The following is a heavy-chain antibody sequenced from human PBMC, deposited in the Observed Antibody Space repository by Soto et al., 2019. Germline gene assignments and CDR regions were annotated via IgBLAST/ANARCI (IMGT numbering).Heavy chain of an antibody. J-gene: IGHJ3*02. CDR3: ARDPGFGGSYYVGSHDAFDI. D-gene: IGHD1-26*01. V-gene: IGHV4-31*03. CDR1: GGSISSGGYY. CDR2: IYYSGST. Sequence: PSETLSLTCTVSGGSISSGGYYWSWIRQHPGKGLEWIGYIYYSGSTYYNPSLKSRVTISVDTSKNQFSLKLSSVTSADTAVYYCARDPGFGGSYYVGSHDAFDIWGQGTMVTVSS.